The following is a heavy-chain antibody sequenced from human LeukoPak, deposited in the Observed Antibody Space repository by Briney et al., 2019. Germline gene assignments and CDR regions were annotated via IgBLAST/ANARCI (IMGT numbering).Heavy chain of an antibody. Sequence: GGSLRLSCAASGFTFSSYAMSWVRQAPGKGLERVSAISGSGGSTYYADSVKGRFTISRDNSKNTLYLQMNSLRAEDTAVYYCAKDLGYGDYVWDYWGQGTLVTVSS. J-gene: IGHJ4*02. D-gene: IGHD4-17*01. CDR2: ISGSGGST. CDR1: GFTFSSYA. V-gene: IGHV3-23*01. CDR3: AKDLGYGDYVWDY.